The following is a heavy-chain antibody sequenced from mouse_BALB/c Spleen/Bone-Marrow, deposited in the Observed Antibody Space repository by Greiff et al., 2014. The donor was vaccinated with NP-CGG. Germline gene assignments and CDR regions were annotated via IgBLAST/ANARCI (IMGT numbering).Heavy chain of an antibody. Sequence: VQLQQPGAELVKPGASVKLSCTASGFNIKDTYMHWVKQRPEQGLERIGRIDPANGNTKYDPKFQGKATITADTSSNTAYLQLISLKSEDTAVYYCARWYLGRAWFAYWGQGTLVTVSA. D-gene: IGHD4-1*01. J-gene: IGHJ3*01. CDR1: GFNIKDTY. V-gene: IGHV14-3*02. CDR2: IDPANGNT. CDR3: ARWYLGRAWFAY.